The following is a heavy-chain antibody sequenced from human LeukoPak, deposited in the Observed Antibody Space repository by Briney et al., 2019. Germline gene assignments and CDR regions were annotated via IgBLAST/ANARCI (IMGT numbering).Heavy chain of an antibody. Sequence: GGSLRLSCAASGFTFSSYSMNWVRQAPGKGLEWVSSISSSSSYIYYADSVKGRFTISRDNTKNSLYLQMNSLRAEDTAVYYCARYLNGGPADYWGQGTLVTVSS. CDR2: ISSSSSYI. J-gene: IGHJ4*02. D-gene: IGHD2-8*01. CDR1: GFTFSSYS. CDR3: ARYLNGGPADY. V-gene: IGHV3-21*01.